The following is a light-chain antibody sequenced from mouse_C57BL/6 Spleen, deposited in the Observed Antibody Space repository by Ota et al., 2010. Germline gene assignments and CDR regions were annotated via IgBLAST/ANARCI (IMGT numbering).Light chain of an antibody. CDR2: HGT. Sequence: DXLMPNSPSSMSVSLGDTVSITCHASQGISSNIGWLQQKPGKSFKGLIYHGTNLEDGVPSRFSGSGSGADYSLTISSLESEDFADYYCVQYAQFPFTFGSGTKLEIK. CDR1: QGISSN. CDR3: VQYAQFPFT. V-gene: IGKV14-100*01. J-gene: IGKJ4*01.